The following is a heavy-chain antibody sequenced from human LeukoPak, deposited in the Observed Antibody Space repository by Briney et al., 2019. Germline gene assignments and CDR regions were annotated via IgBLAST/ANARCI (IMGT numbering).Heavy chain of an antibody. D-gene: IGHD3-10*01. CDR3: VKPPHYYGSGSSGDY. Sequence: GGSLRLSCSASGFTFSSYAMHWVRQAPGKGLEYVSAISSNGGSTYYADSVKGRFTISRDNPKNTLYLQMSSLRAEDTAVYYCVKPPHYYGSGSSGDYWGQGTLVTVSS. V-gene: IGHV3-64D*06. CDR2: ISSNGGST. J-gene: IGHJ4*02. CDR1: GFTFSSYA.